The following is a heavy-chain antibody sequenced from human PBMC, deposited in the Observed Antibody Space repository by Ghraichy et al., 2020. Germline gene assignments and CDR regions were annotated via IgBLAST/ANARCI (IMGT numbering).Heavy chain of an antibody. D-gene: IGHD4-23*01. CDR3: ARGSMTTVVKLVY. Sequence: ASVKLSRKASGYTFTSYAMHWVRQAPGQRLEWMGWINAGNGNTKYSQKFQGRVTITRDTSASTAYMELSSLRSEDTAVYYCARGSMTTVVKLVYWGQGTLVTVSS. V-gene: IGHV1-3*01. CDR2: INAGNGNT. CDR1: GYTFTSYA. J-gene: IGHJ4*02.